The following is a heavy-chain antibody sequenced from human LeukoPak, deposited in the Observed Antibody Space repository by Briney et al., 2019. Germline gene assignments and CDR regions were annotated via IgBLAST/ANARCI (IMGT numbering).Heavy chain of an antibody. CDR2: IYTSGST. CDR1: GGSISSGSYY. J-gene: IGHJ3*02. CDR3: ARSMIVVVINDAFDI. D-gene: IGHD3-22*01. V-gene: IGHV4-61*02. Sequence: SETLSLTCTVSGGSISSGSYYWSWIRQPAGKGLEWIGRIYTSGSTNYNPSLKSRVTISVDTSKNQFSLKLSSVTAADTAVYYCARSMIVVVINDAFDIWGQGTMVTVSS.